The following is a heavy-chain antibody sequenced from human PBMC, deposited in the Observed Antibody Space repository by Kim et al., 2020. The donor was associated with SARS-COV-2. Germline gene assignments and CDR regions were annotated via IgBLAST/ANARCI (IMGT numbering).Heavy chain of an antibody. Sequence: SETLSLTCTVSGGSISSYYWSWIRQPPGKGLEWIGYIYYSGSTNYNPSLKSRVTISVDTSKNQFSLKLSSVTAADTAVYYCARVGAYNWNDEAAFDIWGQGTMVTVSS. V-gene: IGHV4-59*01. CDR3: ARVGAYNWNDEAAFDI. D-gene: IGHD1-1*01. CDR2: IYYSGST. J-gene: IGHJ3*02. CDR1: GGSISSYY.